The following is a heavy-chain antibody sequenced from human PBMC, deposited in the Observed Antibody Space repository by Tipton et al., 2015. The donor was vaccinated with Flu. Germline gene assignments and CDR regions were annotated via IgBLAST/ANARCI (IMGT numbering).Heavy chain of an antibody. V-gene: IGHV4-4*02. CDR3: ATADLTGNFDY. Sequence: SLRLSCAVSGASISSSNWWSWVRQPPGKGLEWIGEIYHSGTTNYNPSLKSQVTISVDKSKNQFSLKLHSVNAADTAVYYCATADLTGNFDYWGPGTLVTVSS. CDR2: IYHSGTT. D-gene: IGHD1-14*01. CDR1: GASISSSNW. J-gene: IGHJ4*02.